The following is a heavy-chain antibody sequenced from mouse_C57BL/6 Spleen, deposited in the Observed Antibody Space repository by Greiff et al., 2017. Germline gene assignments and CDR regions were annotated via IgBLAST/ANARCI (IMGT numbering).Heavy chain of an antibody. D-gene: IGHD1-1*01. J-gene: IGHJ4*01. CDR1: GYTFTDYE. CDR3: TRSKSFITTNAMDY. CDR2: IDPETGGT. V-gene: IGHV1-15*01. Sequence: VQLQQSGAELVRPGASVTLSCKASGYTFTDYEMHWVKQTPVHGLEWIGAIDPETGGTAYNQKFKGKAILTADKSSSTAYMELRSLTSEDSAVYYCTRSKSFITTNAMDYWGQGTSVTVSS.